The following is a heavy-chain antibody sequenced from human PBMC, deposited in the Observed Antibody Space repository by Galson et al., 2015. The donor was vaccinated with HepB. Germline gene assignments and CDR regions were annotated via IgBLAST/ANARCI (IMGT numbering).Heavy chain of an antibody. V-gene: IGHV1-69*13. CDR2: IIPIFNKI. CDR3: ASGTRRPSIAARPPFDY. D-gene: IGHD6-6*01. J-gene: IGHJ4*02. CDR1: GDTFSTYT. Sequence: SVKVSCKASGDTFSTYTFNWVRQAPGLGLEWMGGIIPIFNKINYAQKFQGRVTISADESTRTAYMELSSLRSDDTALYYCASGTRRPSIAARPPFDYWGQGTLVTVSS.